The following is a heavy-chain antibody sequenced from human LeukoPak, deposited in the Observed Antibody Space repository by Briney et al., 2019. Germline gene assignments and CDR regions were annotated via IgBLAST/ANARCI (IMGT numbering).Heavy chain of an antibody. CDR1: GGSISTYY. J-gene: IGHJ6*03. D-gene: IGHD2-2*01. CDR2: IYYSGST. CDR3: ARAKGVPAAIYYYYYMDV. V-gene: IGHV4-59*01. Sequence: KPSETLSLTCTVSGGSISTYYWSWIRQPPGKGLEWIGYIYYSGSTNYNPSLKSRVTISVDTSKNQFSLKLSSVTAADTAVYYCARAKGVPAAIYYYYYMDVWGKGTTVTISS.